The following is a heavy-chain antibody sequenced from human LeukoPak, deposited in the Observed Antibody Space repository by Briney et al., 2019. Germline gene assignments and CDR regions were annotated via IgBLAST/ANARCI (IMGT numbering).Heavy chain of an antibody. V-gene: IGHV1-18*01. CDR2: ISAYNGNT. CDR3: ARPRFPYYRLSGTDYYYMDV. J-gene: IGHJ6*03. D-gene: IGHD3-10*01. Sequence: EASVKVSCKASGYTFTSYGISWVRQAPGQGLEWMGWISAYNGNTNYAQKLQGRVTITAAKSTSTAYMELSSLRSEDTAVYYCARPRFPYYRLSGTDYYYMDVWGKGTTVTVSS. CDR1: GYTFTSYG.